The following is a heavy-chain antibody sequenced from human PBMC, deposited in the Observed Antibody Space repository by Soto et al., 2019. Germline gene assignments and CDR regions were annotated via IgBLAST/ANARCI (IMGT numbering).Heavy chain of an antibody. CDR3: VKNVHFRGVISYYYYGMDV. CDR1: GFTFSSYA. CDR2: ISSNGGST. V-gene: IGHV3-64D*06. J-gene: IGHJ6*02. Sequence: GGSLRLSCSASGFTFSSYAMHWVRQAPGKGLEYVSAISSNGGSTYYADSVKGRFTISRDNSKNTLYLQMSSLRAEDTAVYYCVKNVHFRGVISYYYYGMDVWGQGTTVTVSS. D-gene: IGHD3-10*01.